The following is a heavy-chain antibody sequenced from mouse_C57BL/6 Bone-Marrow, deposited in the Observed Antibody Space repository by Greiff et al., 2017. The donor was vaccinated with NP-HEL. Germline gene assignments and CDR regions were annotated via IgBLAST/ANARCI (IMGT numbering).Heavy chain of an antibody. CDR2: IWRGGST. J-gene: IGHJ1*03. Sequence: QVQLKESGPGLVQPSQRLSITCTVSGFSFTSYGVHWVRQSPGKGLEWLGVIWRGGSTDYNAAFMSRLSITKDNSKSQVFFKMNSLQADDTAIYYCAKNGPGSSYGWYFDVWGTGTTVTVSS. D-gene: IGHD1-1*01. V-gene: IGHV2-5*01. CDR3: AKNGPGSSYGWYFDV. CDR1: GFSFTSYG.